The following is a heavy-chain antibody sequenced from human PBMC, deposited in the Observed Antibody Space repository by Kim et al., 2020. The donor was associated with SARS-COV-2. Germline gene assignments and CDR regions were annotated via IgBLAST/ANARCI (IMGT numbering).Heavy chain of an antibody. CDR2: ST. Sequence: STFYADSVKGRFTTSRDSSKNTLFLQLNSLRAEDTALYYCARESSRRADYWGQGTLVTVSS. V-gene: IGHV3-23*01. D-gene: IGHD2-2*01. CDR3: ARESSRRADY. J-gene: IGHJ4*02.